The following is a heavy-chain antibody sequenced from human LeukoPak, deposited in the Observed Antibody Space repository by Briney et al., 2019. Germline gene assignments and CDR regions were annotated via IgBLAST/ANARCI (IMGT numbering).Heavy chain of an antibody. CDR3: ARGVIAAAGTDDY. Sequence: ASVKVSCKASGYTFTGYYMHWVRQAPGQGLEWMGWINPNSGGTNYAQKFQGRVTMTRDTSISTAYMELSRLRSDDTAVYYCARGVIAAAGTDDYWGQGTLVTVSS. V-gene: IGHV1-2*02. J-gene: IGHJ4*02. CDR2: INPNSGGT. CDR1: GYTFTGYY. D-gene: IGHD6-13*01.